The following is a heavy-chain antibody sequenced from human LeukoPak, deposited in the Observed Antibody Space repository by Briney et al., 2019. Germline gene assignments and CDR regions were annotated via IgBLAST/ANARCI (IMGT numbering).Heavy chain of an antibody. CDR1: GFTFSSYS. CDR3: AKSRTGDAFDI. CDR2: ISSSSSYI. Sequence: GGSLRLSCAASGFTFSSYSMNWVRQAPGKGLEWVSSISSSSSYIYYADSVKGRFTISRDNAKNSLYLQMNSLRAEDTAVYYCAKSRTGDAFDIWGQGTMVTVSS. V-gene: IGHV3-21*04. J-gene: IGHJ3*02. D-gene: IGHD1-14*01.